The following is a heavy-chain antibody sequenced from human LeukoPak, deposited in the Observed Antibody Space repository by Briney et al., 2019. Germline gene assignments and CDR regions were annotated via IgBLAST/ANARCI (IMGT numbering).Heavy chain of an antibody. V-gene: IGHV3-23*01. Sequence: GSLRLSCVASGFTFSDYAMNWVRPAPGKGLEWVSTFKTNSGQVYYAESVRGRFTISSVNSKNTVYLEMSSLRAEDTALYFCARSVPDYTRFDYWGQGALVTVSS. CDR2: FKTNSGQV. CDR1: GFTFSDYA. CDR3: ARSVPDYTRFDY. J-gene: IGHJ4*02. D-gene: IGHD4-11*01.